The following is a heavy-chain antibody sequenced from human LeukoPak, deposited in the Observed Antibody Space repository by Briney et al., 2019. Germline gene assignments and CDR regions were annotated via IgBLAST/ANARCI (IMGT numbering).Heavy chain of an antibody. D-gene: IGHD1-26*01. CDR2: IDNDGNGI. CDR3: AKDQAYSGSYGFDY. Sequence: GGSLRLSCAASGFTFSGYWMHWVRQGPEKGLELVSRIDNDGNGIIYADSVKGRFTTSRDNAKNTLFLQMNSLRVEDTAVYYCAKDQAYSGSYGFDYWGQGTLVTVSS. V-gene: IGHV3-74*01. CDR1: GFTFSGYW. J-gene: IGHJ4*02.